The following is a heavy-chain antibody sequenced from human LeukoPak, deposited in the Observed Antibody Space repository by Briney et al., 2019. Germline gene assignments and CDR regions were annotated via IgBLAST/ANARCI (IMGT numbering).Heavy chain of an antibody. J-gene: IGHJ4*02. Sequence: MAGGSLRLSCAASGFTFSDYYMSWIRQAPGKGLEWVSYISSSGTTIYYADSVKGRFTISRDNAKNSLYLQMNSLRAEDTAAYYCARRRDSGSLQHFDYWGQGTLVTVSS. D-gene: IGHD1-26*01. V-gene: IGHV3-11*01. CDR3: ARRRDSGSLQHFDY. CDR1: GFTFSDYY. CDR2: ISSSGTTI.